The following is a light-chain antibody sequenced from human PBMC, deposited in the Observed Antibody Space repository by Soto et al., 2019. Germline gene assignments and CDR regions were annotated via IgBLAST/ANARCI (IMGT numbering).Light chain of an antibody. CDR2: GAS. Sequence: DFQMTQSPSSLPASVGDRVTITCRASQAIGISLVWFQQKPGKAPKLLIYGASILQSGVPSRFSGSGSGTYFSLTISSLQPEDAATYYCQQRSTWLYTFGQGTKLEV. CDR3: QQRSTWLYT. V-gene: IGKV1-27*01. CDR1: QAIGIS. J-gene: IGKJ2*01.